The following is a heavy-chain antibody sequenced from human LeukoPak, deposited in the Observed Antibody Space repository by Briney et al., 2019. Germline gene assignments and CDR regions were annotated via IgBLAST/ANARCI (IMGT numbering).Heavy chain of an antibody. V-gene: IGHV1-69*06. D-gene: IGHD3-10*01. CDR1: GGTFSSYA. Sequence: ASVKVSCKASGGTFSSYAISWVRQAPGQGLEWMGGIIPIFGTANYAQKFQGRVTITADKPTSTAYMELSSLRSEDTAVYYCASRRSRFGELLYLDYWGQGTLVTVSS. CDR3: ASRRSRFGELLYLDY. CDR2: IIPIFGTA. J-gene: IGHJ4*02.